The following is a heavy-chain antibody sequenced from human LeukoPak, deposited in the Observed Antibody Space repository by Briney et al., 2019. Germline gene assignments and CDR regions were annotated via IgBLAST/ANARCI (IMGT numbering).Heavy chain of an antibody. CDR2: IYYSGST. Sequence: SETLSLTCTVSGGSISSSSYYWGWIRQPPGKGLEWIGSIYYSGSTYYNPSLKSRVTISVDTSKNQFSLKLSSVTAADTAVYYCARDLPLRAFDIWGQGTMVTVSS. D-gene: IGHD1-14*01. J-gene: IGHJ3*02. V-gene: IGHV4-39*02. CDR1: GGSISSSSYY. CDR3: ARDLPLRAFDI.